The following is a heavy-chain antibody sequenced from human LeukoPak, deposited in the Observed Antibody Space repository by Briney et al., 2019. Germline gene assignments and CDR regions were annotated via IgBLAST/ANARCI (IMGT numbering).Heavy chain of an antibody. CDR2: MNPNSGNT. CDR1: GYTFTSYD. J-gene: IGHJ6*02. Sequence: ASVKVSCKASGYTFTSYDINWVRQATGQGLEWMGWMNPNSGNTGYAQKFQGRVTMTRNTSISTAYMELSSLRAEDTAVYCCARDTYYYGSGSYGIAANGMDVWGQGTTVTVSS. CDR3: ARDTYYYGSGSYGIAANGMDV. D-gene: IGHD3-10*01. V-gene: IGHV1-8*01.